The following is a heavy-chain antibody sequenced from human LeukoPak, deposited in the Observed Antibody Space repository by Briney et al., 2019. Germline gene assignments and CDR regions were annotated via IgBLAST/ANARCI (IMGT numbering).Heavy chain of an antibody. CDR1: GFTFSSYS. J-gene: IGHJ3*02. V-gene: IGHV3-48*02. D-gene: IGHD4-17*01. CDR3: ARASGDYVQRSFDI. Sequence: PGGSLRLSCAASGFTFSSYSMNWVRQTPGRGLEWVSYISPSSSTIYYADSVKGRFTISRDNAKNSLYLQMNSLRDEDTAVYYCARASGDYVQRSFDIWGQGTMVTVSS. CDR2: ISPSSSTI.